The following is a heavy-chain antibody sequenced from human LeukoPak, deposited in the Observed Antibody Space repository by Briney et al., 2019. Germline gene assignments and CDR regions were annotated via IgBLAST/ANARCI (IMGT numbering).Heavy chain of an antibody. V-gene: IGHV3-74*01. Sequence: GGSLRLSCAASGFTFSRHWMHWVRQAPGKGLVWFSRINSDASDTNYADFVKGRFTISRDNAKNTVYLQINSLRDEDTAVYYCARICSSTDCLIPDWGQGTLVTVSS. CDR2: INSDASDT. D-gene: IGHD2-2*01. CDR1: GFTFSRHW. CDR3: ARICSSTDCLIPD. J-gene: IGHJ4*02.